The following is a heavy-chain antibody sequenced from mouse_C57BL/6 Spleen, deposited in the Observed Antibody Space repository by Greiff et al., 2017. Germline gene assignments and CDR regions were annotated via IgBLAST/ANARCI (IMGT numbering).Heavy chain of an antibody. CDR1: GFTFSSYT. Sequence: EVKLMESGGGLVKPGGSLKLSCAASGFTFSSYTMSWVRQTPEKRLEWVATISGGGGNTYYPDSVKGRFTISRDNAKNTLYLQLSSLRSEDTALYYCARHPRYYYGTFDVWGTGTTVTVSS. CDR3: ARHPRYYYGTFDV. D-gene: IGHD1-1*01. CDR2: ISGGGGNT. J-gene: IGHJ1*03. V-gene: IGHV5-9*01.